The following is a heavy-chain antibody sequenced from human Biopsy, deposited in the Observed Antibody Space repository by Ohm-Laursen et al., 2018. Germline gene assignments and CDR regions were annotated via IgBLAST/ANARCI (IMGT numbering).Heavy chain of an antibody. CDR1: GGTFSSYI. J-gene: IGHJ5*02. V-gene: IGHV1-69*06. D-gene: IGHD3-22*01. CDR3: ARHYYDTSGYNWFDP. Sequence: SVKVSCKPSGGTFSSYIFAWVRQAPGQRPEWMGDVMPFFGTAQYAPKLQGRVSMTADKTTYTAYMELTSLTSEDTAVYFCARHYYDTSGYNWFDPWGQGTLVTVSS. CDR2: VMPFFGTA.